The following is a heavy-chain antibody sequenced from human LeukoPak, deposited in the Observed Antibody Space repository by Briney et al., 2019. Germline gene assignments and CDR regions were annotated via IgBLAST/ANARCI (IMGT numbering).Heavy chain of an antibody. CDR1: GFTVNNNY. J-gene: IGHJ4*02. CDR3: AKEQRGMGANGY. V-gene: IGHV3-53*01. CDR2: ISSGGST. Sequence: PGGSLRLSCAASGFTVNNNYMNWVRQAPGKGLEWVSVISSGGSTYYADSVKGRFTISRDNSKNTLYLQMNSLRVEDTAVYYCAKEQRGMGANGYWGQGTLVTVSS. D-gene: IGHD1-26*01.